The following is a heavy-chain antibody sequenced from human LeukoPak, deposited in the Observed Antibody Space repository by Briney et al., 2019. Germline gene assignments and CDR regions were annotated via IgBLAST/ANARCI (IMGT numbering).Heavy chain of an antibody. CDR3: TRGGLWDVTGY. Sequence: GGSLRLSCTASGFTFGDYAMSWVRQAPGKGLEWVGFIRSKAYGGTTEYAASVKGRFTISRDDSKSIAYLQMNSLKTEDTAVYYCTRGGLWDVTGYWGQGTLVTVSS. CDR1: GFTFGDYA. D-gene: IGHD4/OR15-4a*01. V-gene: IGHV3-49*04. CDR2: IRSKAYGGTT. J-gene: IGHJ4*02.